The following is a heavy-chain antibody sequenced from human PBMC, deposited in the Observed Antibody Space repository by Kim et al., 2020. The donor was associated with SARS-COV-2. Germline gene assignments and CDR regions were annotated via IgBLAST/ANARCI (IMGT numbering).Heavy chain of an antibody. CDR1: GFSLSTTGVR. CDR2: IYWNDDK. Sequence: SGPTLVKSTETLTLTCTFSGFSLSTTGVRVAWIRQPPGKAPEWLAVIYWNDDKRYSPSLKNRLTITKDTSKNQVVLTMTNMDPVDTATYYCAHGRREDCRSPNCQSWVDPWGQRPLVTVSS. J-gene: IGHJ5*02. D-gene: IGHD1-1*01. CDR3: AHGRREDCRSPNCQSWVDP. V-gene: IGHV2-5*01.